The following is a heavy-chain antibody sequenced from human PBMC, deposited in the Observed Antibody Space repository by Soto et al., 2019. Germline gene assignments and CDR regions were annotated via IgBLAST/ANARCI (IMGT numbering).Heavy chain of an antibody. Sequence: GGSLRLSCAASGFTFDDYAMHWVRQAPGKGLEWVSGISWNSGSIGYADSVKGRFTISRDNAKNSLYLQMNSLRAEDTALYYCAKEGNSGRIQLWSNWFDPWGQGTLVTVSS. D-gene: IGHD5-18*01. J-gene: IGHJ5*02. CDR3: AKEGNSGRIQLWSNWFDP. CDR1: GFTFDDYA. V-gene: IGHV3-9*01. CDR2: ISWNSGSI.